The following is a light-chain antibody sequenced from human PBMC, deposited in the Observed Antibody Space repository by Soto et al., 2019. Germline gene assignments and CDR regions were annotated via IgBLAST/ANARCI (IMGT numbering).Light chain of an antibody. CDR2: GAS. CDR3: QQCDTSRTWT. J-gene: IGKJ1*01. Sequence: EIVLTQSPGTLSLSPGERATLSCRASQSVSSNSLAWYQQKPGQAPRLLIYGASSRASGIPARFSGSGSGTDFTLTISRLEPEDFAVYYCQQCDTSRTWTFGQGTKV. V-gene: IGKV3-20*01. CDR1: QSVSSNS.